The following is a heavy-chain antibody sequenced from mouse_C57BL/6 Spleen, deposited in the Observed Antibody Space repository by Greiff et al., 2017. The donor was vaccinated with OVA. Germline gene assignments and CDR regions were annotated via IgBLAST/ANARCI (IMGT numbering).Heavy chain of an antibody. CDR3: ARKREIYSGSAYCDY. V-gene: IGHV1-64*01. Sequence: QVQLQQPGAELVKPGASVRLSCKASGYTFTSYWMHWVKQRPGQGLEWIGMIHPNSGSTNYNEKFKSKATLTVDKSSSTAYMQLSSLTSEDSAVYYCARKREIYSGSAYCDYWGQGTTLTVSS. D-gene: IGHD1-1*01. J-gene: IGHJ2*01. CDR2: IHPNSGST. CDR1: GYTFTSYW.